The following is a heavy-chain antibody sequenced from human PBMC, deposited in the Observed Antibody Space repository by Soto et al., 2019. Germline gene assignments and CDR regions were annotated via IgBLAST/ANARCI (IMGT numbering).Heavy chain of an antibody. J-gene: IGHJ2*01. V-gene: IGHV3-53*01. CDR3: ARDRVPTYGGWYFDI. Sequence: EVQLVESGGGLIQPGGSLRLSCAASGFTVSSNYMSWVRQAPGKGLEWVSVIYSGGSTYYADSVKGRFTISRDNSKNTLYLQMNSLRAEDTAVYYCARDRVPTYGGWYFDIWGRGTLVTVSS. D-gene: IGHD4-17*01. CDR1: GFTVSSNY. CDR2: IYSGGST.